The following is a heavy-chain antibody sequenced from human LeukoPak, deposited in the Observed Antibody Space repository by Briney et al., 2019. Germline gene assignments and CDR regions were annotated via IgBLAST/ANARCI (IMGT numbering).Heavy chain of an antibody. D-gene: IGHD5-24*01. J-gene: IGHJ4*02. CDR3: ARDPDGYKFFGY. CDR2: IFDSGTT. Sequence: SETLSLTCTVSGGSISSYFWHWIRQPPGKGLEWLGYIFDSGTTAYNPSLKRRLTMSVDTSKNQFSLNLNSVTAADTAVYYCARDPDGYKFFGYWGRGSPVTVSS. V-gene: IGHV4-59*01. CDR1: GGSISSYF.